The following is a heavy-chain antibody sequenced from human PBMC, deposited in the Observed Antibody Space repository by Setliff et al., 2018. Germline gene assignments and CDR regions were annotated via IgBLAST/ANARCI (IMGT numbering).Heavy chain of an antibody. CDR1: GFIFGDYA. D-gene: IGHD2-15*01. V-gene: IGHV3-49*04. J-gene: IGHJ4*02. CDR2: IRNKAYGGTT. Sequence: GGSLRLSCTTSGFIFGDYAITWVRQAPGKGLEWVGFIRNKAYGGTTEYAASVKGRFTISRDESKSIAFPHMNDLKTEDTAVYFCTTRGDSSLGYCSGRSCYSGHWGQGTLVTVSS. CDR3: TTRGDSSLGYCSGRSCYSGH.